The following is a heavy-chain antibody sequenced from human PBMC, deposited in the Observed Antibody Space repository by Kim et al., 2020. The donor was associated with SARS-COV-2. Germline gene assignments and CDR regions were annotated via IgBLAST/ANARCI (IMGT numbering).Heavy chain of an antibody. D-gene: IGHD5-12*01. CDR3: ARAFYDARDY. Sequence: SETLSLTCAVYGGSFSGYYWSWIRQPPGKGLEWIGEINHSGSTNYNPSHKSRVTISVDTSKNQFSLKLSSVTAADTAVYYCARAFYDARDYWGQGTLVTVSS. CDR2: INHSGST. CDR1: GGSFSGYY. V-gene: IGHV4-34*01. J-gene: IGHJ4*02.